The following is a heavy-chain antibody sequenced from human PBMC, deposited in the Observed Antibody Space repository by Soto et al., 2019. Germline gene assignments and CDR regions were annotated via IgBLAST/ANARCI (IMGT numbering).Heavy chain of an antibody. CDR2: IIPILGIA. CDR3: ARDLGLRGSRKYPNFDY. CDR1: GGTFSSYT. D-gene: IGHD6-13*01. J-gene: IGHJ4*02. V-gene: IGHV1-69*04. Sequence: GASVKVSCKASGGTFSSYTISWVRQAPGQGLEWMGRIIPILGIANYAQKFQGRVTITADKSTSTAYMELSSLRSEDTAVYFCARDLGLRGSRKYPNFDYWGQGTLVTVSS.